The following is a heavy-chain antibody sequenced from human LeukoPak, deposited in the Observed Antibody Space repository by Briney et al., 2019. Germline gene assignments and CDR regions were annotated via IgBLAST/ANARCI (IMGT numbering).Heavy chain of an antibody. CDR1: GGSISSYY. J-gene: IGHJ5*02. V-gene: IGHV4-59*01. CDR3: ARNRRGSTSLNWFDP. Sequence: SETLSLTCTVSGGSISSYYWSWIRQSPGKGLEWIGYLYNSVSTNYNPSLRSRVSISVDTSKNQFSLKLSYVTAADTAVYYCARNRRGSTSLNWFDPWGQGTLVTVSS. CDR2: LYNSVST. D-gene: IGHD2-2*01.